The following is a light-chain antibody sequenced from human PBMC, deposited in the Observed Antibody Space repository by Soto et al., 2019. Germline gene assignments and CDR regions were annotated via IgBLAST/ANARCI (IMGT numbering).Light chain of an antibody. CDR3: QQYNSYSQT. CDR2: DAS. J-gene: IGKJ1*01. V-gene: IGKV1-5*01. Sequence: DIQMTQSPSTLSASVGDRVTITCRASQSISSWLAWYQQKPGKVPKLLIYDASSLESGVPSRFSGSGSGTEFTLTISSLQPDDFATYYCQQYNSYSQTFDQGTKVEIK. CDR1: QSISSW.